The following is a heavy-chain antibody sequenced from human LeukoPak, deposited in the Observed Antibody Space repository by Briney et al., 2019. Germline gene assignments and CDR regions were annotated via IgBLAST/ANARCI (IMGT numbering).Heavy chain of an antibody. CDR3: ARGRIVLMVYAIGLDY. CDR2: INHSGST. V-gene: IGHV4-34*01. Sequence: PSETLSLTCAVYGGSFSGYYWSWIRQPPGKGLEWIGEINHSGSTNYNPSLKSRVTISVDTSKNQFSLKLSSVTAADTAVYYCARGRIVLMVYAIGLDYWGQGTLVTVSS. D-gene: IGHD2-8*01. J-gene: IGHJ4*02. CDR1: GGSFSGYY.